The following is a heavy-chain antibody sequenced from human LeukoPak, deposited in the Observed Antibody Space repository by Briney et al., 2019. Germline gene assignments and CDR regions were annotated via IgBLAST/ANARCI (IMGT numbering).Heavy chain of an antibody. CDR2: ISSNGGSA. CDR3: AKSPARYSPLDY. Sequence: GGSLRLSCAASGFTFSSYAMHWVRQAPGKGLEYVSAISSNGGSAYYANSVKGRFTISRDNSKNTLYLQMGSLRAEDMAVYYCAKSPARYSPLDYWGQGTLVTVSS. CDR1: GFTFSSYA. V-gene: IGHV3-64*01. D-gene: IGHD2-15*01. J-gene: IGHJ4*02.